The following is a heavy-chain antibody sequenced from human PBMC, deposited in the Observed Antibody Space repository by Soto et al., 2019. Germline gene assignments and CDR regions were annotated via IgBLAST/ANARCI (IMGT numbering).Heavy chain of an antibody. CDR3: ARDPRSITGTTSSEDFQH. D-gene: IGHD1-20*01. CDR1: GGTFSGYA. Sequence: QAQLMQSGDEVKKPGSSVKVSCKASGGTFSGYAINWVRQAPGQGLEWMGGIIPLLGITDYGQKFQGRTTIAADESTGTAYMDLRGLRSEDTAVYYCARDPRSITGTTSSEDFQHWGQCTLVSVSS. V-gene: IGHV1-69*01. CDR2: IIPLLGIT. J-gene: IGHJ1*01.